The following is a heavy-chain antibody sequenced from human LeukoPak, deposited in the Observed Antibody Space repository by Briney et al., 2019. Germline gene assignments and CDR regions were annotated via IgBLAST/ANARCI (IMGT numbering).Heavy chain of an antibody. CDR3: AKDLRGGGDFDY. CDR1: GFTFSSYA. V-gene: IGHV3-23*01. Sequence: GGSLRLSCAASGFTFSSYAMSWVRQAPGKGLEWVSAISGSGGSAYYADSVKGRFTISRDNSKNKLYLQMNSLRAEDTAVYYCAKDLRGGGDFDYWGQGTLVTVSS. D-gene: IGHD3-16*01. J-gene: IGHJ4*02. CDR2: ISGSGGSA.